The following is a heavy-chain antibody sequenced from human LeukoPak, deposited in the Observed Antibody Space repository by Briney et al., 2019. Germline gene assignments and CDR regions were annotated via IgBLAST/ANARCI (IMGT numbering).Heavy chain of an antibody. J-gene: IGHJ3*02. CDR3: SRVTTSGSYGRFDALHI. CDR2: IRSKVYGGTT. CDR1: GFTFGDYA. V-gene: IGHV3-49*03. D-gene: IGHD6-19*01. Sequence: GGSLRLSGRTSGFTFGDYALSWFRQAPGKGLEWVGFIRSKVYGGTTEYVASVKGRVTISRDDSEGIAYLQMNSLKTEDTAMYYCSRVTTSGSYGRFDALHIWSQGTMVTVSS.